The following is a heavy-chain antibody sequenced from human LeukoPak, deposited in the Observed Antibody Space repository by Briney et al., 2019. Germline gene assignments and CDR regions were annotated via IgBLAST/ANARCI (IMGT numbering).Heavy chain of an antibody. CDR1: GGSISSYQ. CDR3: ARLTGYSSESWFDP. Sequence: SETLSLTCTVSGGSISSYQWSWIRQPPGKGLEWIGNIYYSGSANYNPSLKSRVTISVDTSKNQFSLKLSSVTAADTAVYYCARLTGYSSESWFDPWGQGTLVTVSS. D-gene: IGHD3-9*01. J-gene: IGHJ5*02. CDR2: IYYSGSA. V-gene: IGHV4-59*01.